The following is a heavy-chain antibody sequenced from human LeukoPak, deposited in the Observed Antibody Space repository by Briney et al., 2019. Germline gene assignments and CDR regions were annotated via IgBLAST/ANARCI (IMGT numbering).Heavy chain of an antibody. D-gene: IGHD3-3*01. CDR2: IYYSGST. J-gene: IGHJ6*03. CDR1: GGSISSYY. CDR3: ARVIRFLEWSLYYYYMDV. V-gene: IGHV4-59*01. Sequence: SETLSLTCTVSGGSISSYYWSWIRQPPGKGLEWIGYIYYSGSTNYNPSLKSRVTISVDTSKNQFSLKLSSVTAADTAVYYCARVIRFLEWSLYYYYMDVWGKGTTVTVSS.